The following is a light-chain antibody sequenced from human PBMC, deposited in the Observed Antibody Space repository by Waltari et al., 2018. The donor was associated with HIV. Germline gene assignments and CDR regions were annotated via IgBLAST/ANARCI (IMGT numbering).Light chain of an antibody. CDR3: ATWDSALSGVL. CDR1: SSNVATHH. J-gene: IGLJ2*01. Sequence: QSLSTHPPSVSATSGPRVTISCSVRSSNVATHHLSWYQRAPGTGPRLLIYDNDKRPSDTPDRFSAAKSGTSGTLVISDLQTGDEADYFCATWDSALSGVLFGGGTSVIVL. V-gene: IGLV1-51*01. CDR2: DND.